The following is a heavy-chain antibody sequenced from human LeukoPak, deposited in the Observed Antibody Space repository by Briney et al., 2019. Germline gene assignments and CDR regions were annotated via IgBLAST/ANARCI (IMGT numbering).Heavy chain of an antibody. D-gene: IGHD3-10*01. CDR3: ATLPRGPFDAFDI. CDR1: GFTFSTYA. CDR2: ISYDGSNK. V-gene: IGHV3-30*03. J-gene: IGHJ3*02. Sequence: PGRSLRLSCAASGFTFSTYAIHWVRQAPGKGLEWVAVISYDGSNKYYADSVKGRFTISRDNSKNTLYLQMNSLRAEDTAVYYCATLPRGPFDAFDIWGQGTMVTVSS.